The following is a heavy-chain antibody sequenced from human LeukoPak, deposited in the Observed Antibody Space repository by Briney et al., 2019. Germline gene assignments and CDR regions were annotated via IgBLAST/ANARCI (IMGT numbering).Heavy chain of an antibody. D-gene: IGHD1-26*01. CDR1: GASINSYY. CDR3: ARHSDGGTYPLEH. CDR2: IYYSGIT. Sequence: SETLSLTCTVSGASINSYYWSWIRQPPGKGLEWLGYIYYSGITNYNPSLKSRVTISVDTSNNQFSLKLTSVTAADTAVYYCARHSDGGTYPLEHWGQGTLVTVSS. V-gene: IGHV4-59*08. J-gene: IGHJ1*01.